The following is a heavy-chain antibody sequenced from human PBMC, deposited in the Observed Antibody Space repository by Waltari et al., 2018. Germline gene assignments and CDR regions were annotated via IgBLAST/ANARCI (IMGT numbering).Heavy chain of an antibody. Sequence: QVQLVQSGGGVVQSEKSLRLSCAASGFTFSPYSLHWVRQDPGKGLEWVAVMSFDRSITNYADSLKGRFSSSKDDSKNTLYLQMNSLRPEDTAVYYCARAGGGSWLHEDAFDVWGQGTMVTVSS. CDR3: ARAGGGSWLHEDAFDV. CDR1: GFTFSPYS. J-gene: IGHJ3*01. V-gene: IGHV3-30-3*01. CDR2: MSFDRSIT. D-gene: IGHD2-15*01.